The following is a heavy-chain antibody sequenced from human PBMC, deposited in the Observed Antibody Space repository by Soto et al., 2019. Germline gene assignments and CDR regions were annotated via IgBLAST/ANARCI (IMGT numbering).Heavy chain of an antibody. CDR1: GFTFDDYA. CDR3: AKDNIPSYYDFWSGYSDNWFDP. Sequence: VQLVESGGGLVQAGRSLRLSCAASGFTFDDYAMHWVRQAPGKGLEWVSGISWNSGSIGYADSVKGRFTISRDNAKNSLYLQMNSLRAEDTALYYCAKDNIPSYYDFWSGYSDNWFDPWGQGTLVTVSS. D-gene: IGHD3-3*01. J-gene: IGHJ5*02. CDR2: ISWNSGSI. V-gene: IGHV3-9*01.